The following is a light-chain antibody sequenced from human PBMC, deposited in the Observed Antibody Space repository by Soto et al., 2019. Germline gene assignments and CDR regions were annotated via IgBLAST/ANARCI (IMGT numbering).Light chain of an antibody. Sequence: EVVLAQCPATLSLSPGERATLSSRASESVSSIYVAWYQQKPGQAPTVLIYGASTRATGIPDRFSGSGSGTDSTLTIDRLEPEDFAVYYCQQSLNPKTFGQGTKVDIK. CDR2: GAS. CDR3: QQSLNPKT. V-gene: IGKV3-20*01. J-gene: IGKJ1*01. CDR1: ESVSSIY.